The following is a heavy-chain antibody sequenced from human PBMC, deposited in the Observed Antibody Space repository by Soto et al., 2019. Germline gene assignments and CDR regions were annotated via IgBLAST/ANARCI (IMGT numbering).Heavy chain of an antibody. J-gene: IGHJ4*02. CDR3: AREFSNSPEAFDS. V-gene: IGHV4-61*01. D-gene: IGHD6-6*01. CDR2: IYYTGST. Sequence: SETLSLTCTVSGGSVNSDNFYWSWIRQPPGRGLEWIGYIYYTGSTNYNPSLKSRVTISIDTSRNQFSLKLSSVAAADTAVYYCAREFSNSPEAFDSWGQGSLVTVSS. CDR1: GGSVNSDNFY.